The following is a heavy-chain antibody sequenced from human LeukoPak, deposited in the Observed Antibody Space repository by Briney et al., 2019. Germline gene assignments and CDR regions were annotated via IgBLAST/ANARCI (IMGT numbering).Heavy chain of an antibody. CDR2: IWYDGSNK. CDR3: ARERYYGSGSGRHYYYGMDV. D-gene: IGHD3-10*01. CDR1: GFTFSSYG. Sequence: GGSLRLSCAASGFTFSSYGMHWVRQAPGKGLEWVAVIWYDGSNKYYADSVKGRFTISRDNSKNTLYLQMNSLRAEDTAVYYCARERYYGSGSGRHYYYGMDVWGQGTTVTVSS. V-gene: IGHV3-33*01. J-gene: IGHJ6*02.